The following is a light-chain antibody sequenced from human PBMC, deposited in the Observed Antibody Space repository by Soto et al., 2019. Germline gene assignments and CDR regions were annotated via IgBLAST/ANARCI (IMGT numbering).Light chain of an antibody. J-gene: IGLJ1*01. V-gene: IGLV2-23*02. CDR3: CSYAGSSTTV. CDR2: EVS. CDR1: SSDVGSHNL. Sequence: QSALTQPASVSGSPGQSITISCTGTSSDVGSHNLVSWYQQHPGKAPKLMIYEVSKRPSGVSNRFSGSKSGNTDSLTISGLQAEDEADYYGCSYAGSSTTVFGTGTKVTVL.